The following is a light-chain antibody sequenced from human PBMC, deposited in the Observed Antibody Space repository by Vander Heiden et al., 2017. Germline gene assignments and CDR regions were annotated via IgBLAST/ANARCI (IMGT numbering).Light chain of an antibody. CDR3: QQYYSTPLT. J-gene: IGKJ4*01. CDR2: WAS. CDR1: QSVLYSSNNKNY. Sequence: DIVMTQSPDSLAGSLGERATINCKSSQSVLYSSNNKNYLAWYQQKPGQPPKLLIYWASTRESGVPDRFSGSGSGTDFTLTISSLQAEDVAVYYCQQYYSTPLTFGRGTKVEIK. V-gene: IGKV4-1*01.